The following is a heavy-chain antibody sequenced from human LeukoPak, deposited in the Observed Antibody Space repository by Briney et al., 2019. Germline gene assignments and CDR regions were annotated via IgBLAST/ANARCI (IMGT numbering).Heavy chain of an antibody. J-gene: IGHJ4*02. Sequence: SVKVSCKASGGTFSSYTISWVRQAPGQGLEWMGRIIPILGIANYAQKFQGRVTITADKSTSTAYMELSSLRSEDTAVYYCATRYSSGWYYFDYWGQGTLVTVTS. CDR1: GGTFSSYT. D-gene: IGHD6-19*01. CDR3: ATRYSSGWYYFDY. V-gene: IGHV1-69*02. CDR2: IIPILGIA.